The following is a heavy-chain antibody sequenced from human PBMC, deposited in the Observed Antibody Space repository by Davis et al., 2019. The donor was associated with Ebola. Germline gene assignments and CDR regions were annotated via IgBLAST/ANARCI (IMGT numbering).Heavy chain of an antibody. CDR1: GYSFTSYW. CDR2: IDPSDSYT. D-gene: IGHD3-22*01. Sequence: GESLKISCKGSGYSFTSYWISWVRQMPGKGLEWMGRIDPSDSYTNYSPSFQGQVTISADKSISTAYLQWSSLKASDTAMYYCARHEYYDSSGYPLGYWGQGTLVTVSS. V-gene: IGHV5-10-1*04. J-gene: IGHJ4*02. CDR3: ARHEYYDSSGYPLGY.